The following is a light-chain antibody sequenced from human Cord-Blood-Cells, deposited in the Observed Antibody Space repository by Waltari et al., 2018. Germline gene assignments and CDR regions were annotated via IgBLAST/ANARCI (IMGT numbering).Light chain of an antibody. Sequence: DIAMTQSPLSLPVPPGDPASISCRSSQSPPHRNGYNYLDWYLQNPGQSPQLLIYLGSNRASGVPDRFSGSGSGTDFTLNISRVEAEDVGVYYCKQAQQTPLTFGGGTKVEIK. CDR2: LGS. V-gene: IGKV2-28*01. CDR3: KQAQQTPLT. J-gene: IGKJ4*01. CDR1: QSPPHRNGYNY.